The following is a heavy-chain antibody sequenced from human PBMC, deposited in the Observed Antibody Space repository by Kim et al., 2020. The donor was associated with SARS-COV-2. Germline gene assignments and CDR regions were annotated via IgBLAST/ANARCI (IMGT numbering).Heavy chain of an antibody. V-gene: IGHV4-34*01. CDR3: ARGHYDIYDY. D-gene: IGHD3-9*01. J-gene: IGHJ4*02. CDR2: INHSGST. Sequence: SENLSLTCAVYGGSFSGYYWSWIRQPPGKGLEWIGEINHSGSTNYNPSLKSRVTISVDTSKNQFSLKLSSVTAADTAVYYCARGHYDIYDYWGQGTLVTV. CDR1: GGSFSGYY.